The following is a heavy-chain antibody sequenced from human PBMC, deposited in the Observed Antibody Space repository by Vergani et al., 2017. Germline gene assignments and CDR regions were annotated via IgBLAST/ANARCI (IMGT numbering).Heavy chain of an antibody. V-gene: IGHV4-59*01. CDR1: GGSISSYY. CDR2: IYYSGST. CDR3: ARDGERYCSSTSCSPDAFDI. Sequence: QVQLQESGPGLVKPSETLSLTCTVSGGSISSYYWSWTRQPPGKGLEWIGYIYYSGSTNYNPSLKSRVTISVDTSKNQFSLKLSSVTAADTAVYYCARDGERYCSSTSCSPDAFDIWGQGTMVTVSS. D-gene: IGHD2-2*01. J-gene: IGHJ3*02.